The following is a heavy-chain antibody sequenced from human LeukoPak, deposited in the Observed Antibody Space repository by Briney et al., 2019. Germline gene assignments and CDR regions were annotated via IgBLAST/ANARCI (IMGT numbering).Heavy chain of an antibody. CDR2: ISVYNGNT. CDR1: GYSFTTYA. V-gene: IGHV1-18*01. J-gene: IGHJ6*02. CDR3: ARQPAEYDYGLDV. Sequence: ASVKVSCKASGYSFTTYAISWVRQAPGQGLEWMGWISVYNGNTNYAQKVQGRVTMTTDTSTSTAYVKLRSLRSDDTAVYYCARQPAEYDYGLDVWGQGTTVTVSS.